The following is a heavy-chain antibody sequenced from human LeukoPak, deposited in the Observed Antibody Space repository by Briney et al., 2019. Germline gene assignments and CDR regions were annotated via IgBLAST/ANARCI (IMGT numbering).Heavy chain of an antibody. CDR1: GFTFSSYA. Sequence: PGGSLRLSCAASGFTFSSYAMHWVRQAPGKGLEWVAVISYDGSNKYYADSVKGRLTISRDNSKNTLYLQMNSLRAEDTAVYYCARGVKRFLEWLSNWFDPWGQGTLVTVSS. J-gene: IGHJ5*02. D-gene: IGHD3-3*01. CDR2: ISYDGSNK. V-gene: IGHV3-30*04. CDR3: ARGVKRFLEWLSNWFDP.